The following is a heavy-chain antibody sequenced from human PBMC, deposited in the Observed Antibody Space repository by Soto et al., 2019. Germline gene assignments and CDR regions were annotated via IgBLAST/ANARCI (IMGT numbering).Heavy chain of an antibody. D-gene: IGHD2-15*01. Sequence: QVQLQESGPGLVKPSQTLSLTCTVSGGSISSGCYYWSWIRQHPGKGLEWIGYIYYSGSTYYNPSLKSRVTISGDTSKTQFSLKLSSVTAADTAVYYCAREVVAATEYYYDGMDVWGRGTTVTVSS. J-gene: IGHJ6*02. CDR2: IYYSGST. CDR1: GGSISSGCYY. CDR3: AREVVAATEYYYDGMDV. V-gene: IGHV4-31*03.